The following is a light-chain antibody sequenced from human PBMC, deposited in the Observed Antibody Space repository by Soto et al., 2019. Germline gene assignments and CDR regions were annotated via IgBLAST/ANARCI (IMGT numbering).Light chain of an antibody. V-gene: IGKV3-20*01. CDR1: QSVGSY. Sequence: DIVLTQSPGTLSLSTGERATLSCRASQSVGSYLAWYQQKPGQAPRLLIYTTSNRATDIPDRFSGSGSGTDFTLTISSLEPEDFAVYYCQHYGGSPWTFGQGTKVEI. CDR3: QHYGGSPWT. CDR2: TTS. J-gene: IGKJ1*01.